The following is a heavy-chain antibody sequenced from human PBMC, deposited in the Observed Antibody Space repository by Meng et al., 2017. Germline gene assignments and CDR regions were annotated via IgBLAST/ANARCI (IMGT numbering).Heavy chain of an antibody. CDR1: GGSVSSGSYY. J-gene: IGHJ6*02. D-gene: IGHD3-9*01. V-gene: IGHV4-61*01. CDR2: IYYSGST. CDR3: ARDQAKDGYFDWLSNYYYYGMDV. Sequence: SETLSLTCTVSGGSVSSGSYYWSWIRQPPGKGLEWIGYIYYSGSTNYNPSLKSRVTISVDTSKNQFSLKLSSVTAADTAVYYCARDQAKDGYFDWLSNYYYYGMDVWGQGTTVTVSS.